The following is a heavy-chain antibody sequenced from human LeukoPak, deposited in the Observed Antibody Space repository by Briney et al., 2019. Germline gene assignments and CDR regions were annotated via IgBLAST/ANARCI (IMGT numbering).Heavy chain of an antibody. J-gene: IGHJ3*02. D-gene: IGHD3-16*01. CDR2: IYSGGST. Sequence: GGSLRLSCGASGFTVSTNYMSWVRQAPGKGLEWVSIIYSGGSTYYADSVKGRFTISRDNSKNTLYLQMNSLRAEDTAVYYCARWGRDLDAFDIWGQGTMVTVSS. CDR1: GFTVSTNY. CDR3: ARWGRDLDAFDI. V-gene: IGHV3-66*01.